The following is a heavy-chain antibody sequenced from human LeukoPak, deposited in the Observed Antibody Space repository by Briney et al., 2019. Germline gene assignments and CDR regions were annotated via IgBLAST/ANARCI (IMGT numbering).Heavy chain of an antibody. CDR3: ARLRYYYYMDV. V-gene: IGHV4-59*01. D-gene: IGHD4-17*01. CDR1: GGSFSGYY. J-gene: IGHJ6*03. CDR2: IYYSGST. Sequence: PSETLSLTCAVYGGSFSGYYWSWIRQPPGKGLEWIGYIYYSGSTNYNPSLKSRVTISVDTSKNQFSLKLSSVTAADTAVYYCARLRYYYYMDVWGKGTTVTVSS.